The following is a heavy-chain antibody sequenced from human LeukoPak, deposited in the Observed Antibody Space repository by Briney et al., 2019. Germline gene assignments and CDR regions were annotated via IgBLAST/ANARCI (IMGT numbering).Heavy chain of an antibody. CDR3: YAIGIDP. J-gene: IGHJ5*02. CDR2: IRYDGSNK. D-gene: IGHD2-8*01. V-gene: IGHV3-30*02. CDR1: GFTFSSYG. Sequence: QPGGSLRLTCAASGFTFSSYGMHWVRQAPGKGLEWVAFIRYDGSNKYYADSVKGRFTISRDDSKDTLYLQMNSLRAEDTAVYYCYAIGIDPWGQGTLVTVSS.